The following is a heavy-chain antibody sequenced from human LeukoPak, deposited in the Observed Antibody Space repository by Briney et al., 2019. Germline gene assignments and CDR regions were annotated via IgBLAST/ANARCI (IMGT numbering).Heavy chain of an antibody. V-gene: IGHV4-34*01. CDR1: GGSFSGYY. CDR3: ARRRKELGYCSSTSCYRYYYYYMDV. J-gene: IGHJ6*03. D-gene: IGHD2-2*01. Sequence: PSETLSLTCAVYGGSFSGYYWSWIRQPPGKGLEWIGEINHSGSTNYNPSLKSRVTISVDTSKNQFSLKLSSVTAADTAVYYCARRRKELGYCSSTSCYRYYYYYMDVWGKGTTVTISS. CDR2: INHSGST.